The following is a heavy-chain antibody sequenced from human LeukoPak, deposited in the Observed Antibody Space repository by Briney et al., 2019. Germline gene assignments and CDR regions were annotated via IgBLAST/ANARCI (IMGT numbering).Heavy chain of an antibody. CDR1: GLHFSGTA. CDR2: ISHDGMDA. J-gene: IGHJ5*02. CDR3: AKDGAQYSSGPECDP. D-gene: IGHD6-19*01. V-gene: IGHV3-23*01. Sequence: GGSLRLSCAASGLHFSGTAMSWVRQAPGKGLEWVSAISHDGMDAYYADSVKGRVTISRDNSKKTVSLEMSSLTAADTGVYYCAKDGAQYSSGPECDPRGQGALVTVSP.